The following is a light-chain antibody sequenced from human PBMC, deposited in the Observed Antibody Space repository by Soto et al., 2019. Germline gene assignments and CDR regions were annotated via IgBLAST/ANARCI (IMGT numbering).Light chain of an antibody. CDR3: QQYNDNWT. J-gene: IGKJ1*01. CDR2: KAS. Sequence: DIQMTQSPSTLSASVGDRVTITCRASQSLSSWLAWYQQKPGTAPNLLIYKASTLQSGVPSRFSGSGSGTEFTLTISSLQPDDSATYYCQQYNDNWTFGQGTKVDIK. CDR1: QSLSSW. V-gene: IGKV1-5*03.